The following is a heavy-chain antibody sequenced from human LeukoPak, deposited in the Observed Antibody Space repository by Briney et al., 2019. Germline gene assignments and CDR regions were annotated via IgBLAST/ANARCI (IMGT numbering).Heavy chain of an antibody. D-gene: IGHD3-10*01. CDR1: GYTFTSYY. J-gene: IGHJ4*02. CDR3: ARDGPLRGFDY. V-gene: IGHV1-46*01. Sequence: ASVKVSCKASGYTFTSYYMHWVRQAPGQGLEWMGIINPSGGSTSYAQKFQGRVTMTRDMSTSTVYMELSSLRSEDTAVYYCARDGPLRGFDYWGQGTLVTVSS. CDR2: INPSGGST.